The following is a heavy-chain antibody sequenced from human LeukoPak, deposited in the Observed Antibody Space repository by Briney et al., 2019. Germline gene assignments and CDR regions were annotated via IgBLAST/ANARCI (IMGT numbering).Heavy chain of an antibody. J-gene: IGHJ6*04. D-gene: IGHD3/OR15-3a*01. V-gene: IGHV4-34*01. CDR1: GGSFSGYY. CDR3: ARGDGLHYYYYGMDV. CDR2: INHSGST. Sequence: PSETLSLTCAVYGGSFSGYYWSWIRQPPGKGLEWIGEINHSGSTNYNPSLKSRVTISVGTSKNQFSLKLSSVTAADTAVYYCARGDGLHYYYYGMDVWGKGTTVTVSS.